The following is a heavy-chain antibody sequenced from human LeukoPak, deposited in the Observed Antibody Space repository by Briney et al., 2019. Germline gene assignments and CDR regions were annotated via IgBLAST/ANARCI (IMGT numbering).Heavy chain of an antibody. Sequence: LVKVSCKASGGTFSSYAISWVRQAPGQGLEWMGRIIPILGIANYAQKFQGRVTITADKSTSTAYMELSSLRSEDTAVYYCARDLHDYAGLQAFDIWGQGTMVTVSS. V-gene: IGHV1-69*04. J-gene: IGHJ3*02. D-gene: IGHD4-23*01. CDR1: GGTFSSYA. CDR3: ARDLHDYAGLQAFDI. CDR2: IIPILGIA.